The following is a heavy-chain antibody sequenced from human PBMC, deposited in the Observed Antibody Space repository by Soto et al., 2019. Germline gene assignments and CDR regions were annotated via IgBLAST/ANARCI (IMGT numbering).Heavy chain of an antibody. Sequence: SVKVACNASGYTFTSYGIHWVRQAPGQRLEWMGWINAANGDTKYAQKFQGRVTITADESTSTAYMELSSLRSEDTAVYYCARAGNYYDSSGNYYFDYWGQGTLVTVSS. V-gene: IGHV1-3*01. CDR2: INAANGDT. J-gene: IGHJ4*02. D-gene: IGHD3-22*01. CDR1: GYTFTSYG. CDR3: ARAGNYYDSSGNYYFDY.